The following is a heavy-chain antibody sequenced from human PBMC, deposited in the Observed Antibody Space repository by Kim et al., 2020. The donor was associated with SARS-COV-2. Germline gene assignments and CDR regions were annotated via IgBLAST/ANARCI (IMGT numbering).Heavy chain of an antibody. CDR2: FDPEDGET. D-gene: IGHD2-8*01. J-gene: IGHJ6*03. CDR1: GYTLTELS. CDR3: ATDRIRYCTNGVCYFGYYMDV. Sequence: ASVKVSCKVSGYTLTELSMHWVRQAPGKGLEWMGGFDPEDGETIYAQKFQGRVTMTEDTSTDTAYMELSSLRSEATAVYYCATDRIRYCTNGVCYFGYYMDVWGQGTTVTVS. V-gene: IGHV1-24*01.